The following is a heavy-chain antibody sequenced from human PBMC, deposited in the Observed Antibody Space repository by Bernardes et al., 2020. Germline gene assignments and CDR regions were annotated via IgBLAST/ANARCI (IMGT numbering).Heavy chain of an antibody. CDR1: GFTFSSYS. CDR2: ISSSSSYI. J-gene: IGHJ6*04. V-gene: IGHV3-21*01. CDR3: ARTPADIVVVPAAILPHYYYYGMDV. D-gene: IGHD2-2*01. Sequence: GSLRRSCAASGFTFSSYSMNWVRQAPGKGLEWVSSISSSSSYIYYADSVKGRFTISRDNAKNSLYLQMNSLRAEDTAVYYCARTPADIVVVPAAILPHYYYYGMDVWGKGTTVTVSS.